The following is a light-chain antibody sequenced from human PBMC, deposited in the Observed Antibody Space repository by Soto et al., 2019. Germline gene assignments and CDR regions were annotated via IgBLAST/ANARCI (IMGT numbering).Light chain of an antibody. J-gene: IGKJ5*01. Sequence: EIVLTQSPATLSFSPLERATLSCMASQSVSSSRLGLYQHNPGQPPTLLIYDASGMVTGSPARFSRSGSGTDFTLTIIRLEPEDFSVYYCQPYGISPITFGQGTRLDMK. CDR2: DAS. V-gene: IGKV3-20*01. CDR1: QSVSSSR. CDR3: QPYGISPIT.